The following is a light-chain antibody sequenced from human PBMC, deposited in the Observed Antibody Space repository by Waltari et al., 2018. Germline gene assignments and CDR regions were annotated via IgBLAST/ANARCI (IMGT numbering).Light chain of an antibody. V-gene: IGLV3-1*01. CDR3: HAWNSNVAV. J-gene: IGLJ3*02. CDR2: QDN. Sequence: LYQQKPGQYPMLVMLQDNKWPPGNPERFSGSNSENTATLTISETQAIDEANVYSHAWNSNVAVFGRGTKVTVL.